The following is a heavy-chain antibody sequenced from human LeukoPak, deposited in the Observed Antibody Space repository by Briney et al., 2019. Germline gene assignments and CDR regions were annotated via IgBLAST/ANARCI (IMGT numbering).Heavy chain of an antibody. CDR2: IKQDGSEK. D-gene: IGHD2-2*02. CDR3: ARGWGDCTAVSCYTGGDVFDM. V-gene: IGHV3-7*01. CDR1: GFTFSSYW. Sequence: GGSLRLSCVASGFTFSSYWMSWVRQAPGKGLEWVANIKQDGSEKYYVDSVKGRFTISRDNAKNSLFLQMNSLRAEDTAVYYCARGWGDCTAVSCYTGGDVFDMWGQGTMVTVSS. J-gene: IGHJ3*02.